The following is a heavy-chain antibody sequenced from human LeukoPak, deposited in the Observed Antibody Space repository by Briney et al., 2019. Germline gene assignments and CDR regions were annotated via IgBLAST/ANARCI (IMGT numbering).Heavy chain of an antibody. V-gene: IGHV4-34*01. CDR3: ATATGGVTGDT. CDR1: GGPFSGYY. CDR2: NNHSGSP. J-gene: IGHJ4*02. Sequence: ASETLSLTCAVYGGPFSGYYWSWIRQPPGKGLEWIRENNHSGSPNYNPSLKSRVTISVDTSKNQFALKLSSVTGADTAVYYCATATGGVTGDTWSQGTLVTVS. D-gene: IGHD2-21*02.